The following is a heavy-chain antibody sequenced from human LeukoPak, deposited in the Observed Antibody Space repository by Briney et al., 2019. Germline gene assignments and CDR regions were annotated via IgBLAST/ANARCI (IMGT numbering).Heavy chain of an antibody. Sequence: GGSLIISCAASGITLSSYSMNWVRQAPGKGLEWVSYISISSSTIYYGDSVKGRFTISRDNAKNSMYLQMNSLRDEDTAVYCCARVRSSGWLVDFWGQGTLVTVSS. CDR3: ARVRSSGWLVDF. J-gene: IGHJ4*02. CDR2: ISISSSTI. D-gene: IGHD6-19*01. CDR1: GITLSSYS. V-gene: IGHV3-48*02.